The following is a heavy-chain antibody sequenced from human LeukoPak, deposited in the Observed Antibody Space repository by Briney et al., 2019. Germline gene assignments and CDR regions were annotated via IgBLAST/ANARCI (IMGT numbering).Heavy chain of an antibody. J-gene: IGHJ3*02. CDR2: IAHDGGEE. V-gene: IGHV3-30*13. Sequence: GRSLRLSCAVSGFNFRSHGMHWVRQAPGKGPEWVANIAHDGGEEYYADSVRGRFTVSRDNSKNMLYMQLSSLRVEDTGMYYCARVGVTDYGGPPHAFDIWGQGTMVTVSS. CDR3: ARVGVTDYGGPPHAFDI. CDR1: GFNFRSHG. D-gene: IGHD4-23*01.